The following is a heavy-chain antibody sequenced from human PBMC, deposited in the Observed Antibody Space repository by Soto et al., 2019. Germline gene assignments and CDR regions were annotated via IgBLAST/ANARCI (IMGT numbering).Heavy chain of an antibody. J-gene: IGHJ6*02. Sequence: GGSLRLSCAASGFTFSSYGMHWVRQAPGKGLEWVAVIWYDGSNKYYADSVKGRFTISRDNSKNTLYLQMNSLRAEDTAVYYCARDRAYGDYHRGMDVWGQGTTVTVSS. CDR1: GFTFSSYG. V-gene: IGHV3-33*01. CDR2: IWYDGSNK. D-gene: IGHD4-17*01. CDR3: ARDRAYGDYHRGMDV.